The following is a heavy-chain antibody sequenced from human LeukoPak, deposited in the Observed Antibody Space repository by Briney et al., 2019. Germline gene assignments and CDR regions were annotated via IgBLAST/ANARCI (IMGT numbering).Heavy chain of an antibody. Sequence: SETLSLTCTVSGGSISSYYWSWIRQPPGKGLEWIGYIYYSGSTNYNPSLKSRVAISVDTSKNQFSLKLSSVTAEDTAVFYCARISLGAIWGYYYGMDVWGQGTTVTVSS. CDR2: IYYSGST. J-gene: IGHJ6*02. D-gene: IGHD1-26*01. V-gene: IGHV4-59*01. CDR3: ARISLGAIWGYYYGMDV. CDR1: GGSISSYY.